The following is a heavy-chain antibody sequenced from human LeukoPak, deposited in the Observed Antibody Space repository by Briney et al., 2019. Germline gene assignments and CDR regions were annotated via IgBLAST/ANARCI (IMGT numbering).Heavy chain of an antibody. CDR2: IWYDGSNK. D-gene: IGHD6-13*01. CDR3: ASYDPDSSSWYHFDY. CDR1: GFTFCSYG. V-gene: IGHV3-33*01. J-gene: IGHJ4*02. Sequence: GRSLRLSCAASGFTFCSYGMHWVRQAPGKGLEWVAVIWYDGSNKYYADSVKGRFTISRDNSKNTLYLQMNSLRAEDTAVYYCASYDPDSSSWYHFDYWGQGTLVTVSS.